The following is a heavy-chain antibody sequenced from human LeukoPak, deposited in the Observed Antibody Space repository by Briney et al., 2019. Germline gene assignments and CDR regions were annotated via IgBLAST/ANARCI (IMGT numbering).Heavy chain of an antibody. V-gene: IGHV3-73*01. CDR3: SSLSGSYYTLF. J-gene: IGHJ4*02. D-gene: IGHD1-26*01. CDR2: IRSKVYSYAT. CDR1: GFTFSGSA. Sequence: GGSLRLSCAASGFTFSGSAMHWVRQASGTGLEWVGRIRSKVYSYATEYAASVKGRFTISRDDSKNTAYLQMNSLKTEDTAVYYCSSLSGSYYTLFWGQGTLVTVSS.